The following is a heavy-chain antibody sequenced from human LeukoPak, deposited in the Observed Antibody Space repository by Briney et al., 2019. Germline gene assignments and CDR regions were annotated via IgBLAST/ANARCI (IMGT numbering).Heavy chain of an antibody. CDR2: IRYDGSNK. D-gene: IGHD2-2*01. J-gene: IGHJ4*02. CDR3: AKDSPGIVVVPAETYFDY. Sequence: GGSLRLSCAASGFTFSSYGMHWVRQAPGKGLEGVAFIRYDGSNKYYADSVKGRFTISRDNSKNTLYLQMNSLRAEDTAVYYCAKDSPGIVVVPAETYFDYWGQGTLVTVSS. V-gene: IGHV3-30*02. CDR1: GFTFSSYG.